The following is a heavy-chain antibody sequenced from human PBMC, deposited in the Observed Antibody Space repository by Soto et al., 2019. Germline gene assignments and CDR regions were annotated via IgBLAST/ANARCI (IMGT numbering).Heavy chain of an antibody. CDR3: ARDKITGLFDY. J-gene: IGHJ4*02. CDR1: GGSFSGYY. CDR2: INHSGST. V-gene: IGHV4-34*01. D-gene: IGHD2-8*02. Sequence: SDTLSLTCAVYGGSFSGYYWTWIRQPPGTGLEWIGEINHSGSTNYNPSLKSRVTISVDTSKNQFSLKLTSVNAADTAVYYCARDKITGLFDYWGEGTMVTVSS.